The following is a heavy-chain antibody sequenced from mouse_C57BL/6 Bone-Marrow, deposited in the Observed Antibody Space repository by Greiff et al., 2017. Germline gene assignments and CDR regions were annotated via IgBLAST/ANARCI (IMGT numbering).Heavy chain of an antibody. V-gene: IGHV5-4*03. CDR3: ARSGTRAMDY. J-gene: IGHJ4*01. Sequence: EVKLVESGGGLVKPGGSLKLSCAASGFTFSSYAMSWVRQTPEKRLEWVATISDGGSYTYYPDNVKGRFTISRDNAKNNLYLQMSHLKSEDTAMYYCARSGTRAMDYWGQGTSVTVSS. D-gene: IGHD4-1*01. CDR1: GFTFSSYA. CDR2: ISDGGSYT.